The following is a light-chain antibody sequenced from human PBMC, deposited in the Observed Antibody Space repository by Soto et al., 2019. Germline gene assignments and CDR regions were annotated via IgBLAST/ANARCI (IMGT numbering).Light chain of an antibody. V-gene: IGKV3-20*01. J-gene: IGKJ3*01. Sequence: EIVLTQSPGTLSLSPGERATLSCMSSQSISSSYLAWYQQKPGQAPRLLVYGASSRATGIPDRFSGSGSGTDFTLTISRLEPEEFAVYYCQQYGSSRFTFGPGTKVDIK. CDR1: QSISSSY. CDR3: QQYGSSRFT. CDR2: GAS.